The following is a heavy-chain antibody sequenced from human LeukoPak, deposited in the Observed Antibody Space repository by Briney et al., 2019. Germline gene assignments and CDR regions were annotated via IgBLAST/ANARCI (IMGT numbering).Heavy chain of an antibody. CDR3: ARDGPNTMVRGVTVDLDY. V-gene: IGHV1-18*01. CDR2: ISAYNGNT. Sequence: ASVKVSCKASGYTFTSYAMHWVRQAPGQRLEWMGWISAYNGNTYYAQKVQGRVTVTTDTSTSTAYLELRSLRSDDTAVYYCARDGPNTMVRGVTVDLDYWGQGTLVTVSS. D-gene: IGHD3-10*01. J-gene: IGHJ4*02. CDR1: GYTFTSYA.